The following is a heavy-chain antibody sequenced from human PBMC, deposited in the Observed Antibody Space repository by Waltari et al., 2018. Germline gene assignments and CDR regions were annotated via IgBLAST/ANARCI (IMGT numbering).Heavy chain of an antibody. CDR2: IIPIFGTA. CDR1: GGTFSSSA. Sequence: QVQLVQAGAAVKTPGSSVKVSCKASGGTFSSSAITVVRQAAGQGLEWMGGIIPIFGTANYAQKFQGRVTITADESTSTAYMELSSLRSEDTAVYYCARAGYVSIFGVTPAGAFDIWGQGTMVTVSS. J-gene: IGHJ3*02. CDR3: ARAGYVSIFGVTPAGAFDI. D-gene: IGHD3-3*01. V-gene: IGHV1-69*01.